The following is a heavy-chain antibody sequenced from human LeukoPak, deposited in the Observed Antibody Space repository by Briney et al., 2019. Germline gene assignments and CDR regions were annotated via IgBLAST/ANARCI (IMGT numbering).Heavy chain of an antibody. J-gene: IGHJ4*02. D-gene: IGHD3-22*01. CDR1: GYTFTSYY. CDR2: INPSGGST. V-gene: IGHV1-46*01. CDR3: AMNYYDSSGYYPTRRNFDY. Sequence: ASVKVSCKASGYTFTSYYMHWVRQSPGQGLEWMGIINPSGGSTSYAQKFQGRVTMTRDTSTSTVYMELSSLRSEDTAVYYCAMNYYDSSGYYPTRRNFDYWGQGTLVTVSS.